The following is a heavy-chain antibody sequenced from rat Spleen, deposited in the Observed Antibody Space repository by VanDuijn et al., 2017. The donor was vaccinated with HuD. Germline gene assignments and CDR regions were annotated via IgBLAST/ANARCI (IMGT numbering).Heavy chain of an antibody. J-gene: IGHJ2*01. CDR3: ARPSARYASGYSYYFEH. V-gene: IGHV5-17*01. CDR2: IIYDGSGT. Sequence: EVQLVESGGGLVQPGRSLKLSCAASGFTFSDYSMAWVRQAPTKGPEWVATIIYDGSGTYYRDSVRGRFTISRDNGKSTLYLQMESVRSEDTANNFCARPSARYASGYSYYFEHWGQGVMVTVSS. CDR1: GFTFSDYS. D-gene: IGHD4-3*01.